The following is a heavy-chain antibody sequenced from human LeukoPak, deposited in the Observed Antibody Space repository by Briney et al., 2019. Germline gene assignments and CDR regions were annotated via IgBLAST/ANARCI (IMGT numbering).Heavy chain of an antibody. D-gene: IGHD1-7*01. V-gene: IGHV6-1*01. Sequence: SQTLSLTCDISGDXVSSKSAAWNWIRQSPSRGLEWLGRTYYRSRWYNDYALSVKSRITINADTSKNQFSLQLNSVTPEDTAVYYCARSRWNYDNWFDPWGQGILVTVSS. CDR1: GDXVSSKSAA. J-gene: IGHJ5*02. CDR2: TYYRSRWYN. CDR3: ARSRWNYDNWFDP.